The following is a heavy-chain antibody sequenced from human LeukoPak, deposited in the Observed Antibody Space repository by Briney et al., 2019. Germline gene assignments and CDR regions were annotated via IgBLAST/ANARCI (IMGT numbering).Heavy chain of an antibody. D-gene: IGHD3-3*01. CDR1: GFTFSSCA. J-gene: IGHJ4*02. CDR2: ISSGGST. CDR3: AKRVDDFWSGYKNPAQRPDY. Sequence: PGGSLRLSCAASGFTFSSCAMTWVRQAPGKGLEWVSFISSGGSTYYADSVKGRFTISRDNSKNTLYLQMNSLRAEDTAVYYCAKRVDDFWSGYKNPAQRPDYWGQGTLVTVSS. V-gene: IGHV3-23*01.